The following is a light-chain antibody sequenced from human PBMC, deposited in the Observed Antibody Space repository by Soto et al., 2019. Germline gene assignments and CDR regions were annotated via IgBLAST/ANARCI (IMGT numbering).Light chain of an antibody. V-gene: IGKV1-5*03. J-gene: IGKJ2*02. CDR1: QSISSW. CDR2: KAS. Sequence: DIQMTQSPSTLSASVGDRVTITCRASQSISSWLAWYQQKPEKAPKLLIYKASSLESGVPSRFSGSGSGTEFTLTISSLQPDDFATYYCQQYSTYSCTFGQGTKLEI. CDR3: QQYSTYSCT.